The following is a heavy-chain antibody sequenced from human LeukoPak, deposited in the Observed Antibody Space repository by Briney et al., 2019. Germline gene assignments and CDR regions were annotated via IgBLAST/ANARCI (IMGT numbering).Heavy chain of an antibody. J-gene: IGHJ6*03. CDR2: IYSGGST. D-gene: IGHD4-17*01. Sequence: GGSLRLSCAASGFTVSSNYMSWVRQAPGKGLEWVSVIYSGGSTYYADSVKGRFTISRDNSKNTLYLQMNSLRAEDTAVYYYAREYGDYDNYYYYMDVWGKGTTVTISS. CDR1: GFTVSSNY. V-gene: IGHV3-66*01. CDR3: AREYGDYDNYYYYMDV.